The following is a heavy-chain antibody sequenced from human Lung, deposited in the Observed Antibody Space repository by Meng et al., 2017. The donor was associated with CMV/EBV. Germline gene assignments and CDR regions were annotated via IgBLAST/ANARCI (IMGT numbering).Heavy chain of an antibody. CDR2: ISSSSSYI. D-gene: IGHD3-3*01. V-gene: IGHV3-21*01. CDR3: ARDPGLDSAAYYDFWSGSPLYYYYGMDV. Sequence: SXAASGFTFSSYSMNWVRQAPGKGLEWVSSISSSSSYIYYADSVKGRFTISRDNAKNSLYLQMNSLRAEDTAVYYCARDPGLDSAAYYDFWSGSPLYYYYGMDVWXQGTTVTVSS. J-gene: IGHJ6*02. CDR1: GFTFSSYS.